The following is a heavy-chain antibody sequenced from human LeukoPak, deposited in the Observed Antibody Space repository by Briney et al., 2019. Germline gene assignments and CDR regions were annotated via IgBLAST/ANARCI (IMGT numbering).Heavy chain of an antibody. CDR3: ARGDGYNFFDY. CDR1: GFSVTNNY. CDR2: FYVGGAT. D-gene: IGHD5-24*01. Sequence: GGSLRLSCAVSGFSVTNNYMSWVRQAPGKGLEWVSVFYVGGATYYADSVKGRFTISRDNSENTLYLQMKSLRAEDTAVYYCARGDGYNFFDYWGQGTLVTVS. V-gene: IGHV3-53*01. J-gene: IGHJ4*02.